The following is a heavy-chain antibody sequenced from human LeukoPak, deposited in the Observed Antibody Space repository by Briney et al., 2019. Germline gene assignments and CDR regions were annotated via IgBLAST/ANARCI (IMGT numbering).Heavy chain of an antibody. J-gene: IGHJ6*02. CDR2: INPNSGGT. D-gene: IGHD2-2*01. V-gene: IGHV1-2*04. CDR1: GYTFTGYY. Sequence: ASVKVSCKASGYTFTGYYMHWVRQAPGQGLEWMGWINPNSGGTNYAQKFQGWVTMTRDTSISTAYMELSRLRSDDTAVYYCARVEPAAMGHYGMDVWGQGTTVTVSS. CDR3: ARVEPAAMGHYGMDV.